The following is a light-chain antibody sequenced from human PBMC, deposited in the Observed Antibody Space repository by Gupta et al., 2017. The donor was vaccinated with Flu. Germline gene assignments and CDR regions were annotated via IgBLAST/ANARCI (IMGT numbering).Light chain of an antibody. CDR2: SND. V-gene: IGLV1-44*01. Sequence: QSVLTQPPSAPGTPGQRVTISCFGSSSNIGSYTVHWYRHLPGTAPKLLIYSNDLRPSGVPARFSGSKSGTSASLAINGLQAEDDVDYYCAAWDDSRNGVVFGGGTKLTV. CDR1: SSNIGSYT. J-gene: IGLJ2*01. CDR3: AAWDDSRNGVV.